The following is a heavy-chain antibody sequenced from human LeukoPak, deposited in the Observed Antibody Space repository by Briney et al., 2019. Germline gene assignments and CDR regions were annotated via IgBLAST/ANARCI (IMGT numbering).Heavy chain of an antibody. V-gene: IGHV4-59*01. CDR3: AREGIAAAGMFEHDAFDI. D-gene: IGHD6-13*01. Sequence: SETLSLTCTVSGGSISSYYWSWIRQPPGKGLEWIGYIYYSGSTNYNPSLKSRVTISVDTSKNQFSLKLSSVTAADTAVYYCAREGIAAAGMFEHDAFDIWGQGTMVTVSS. J-gene: IGHJ3*02. CDR1: GGSISSYY. CDR2: IYYSGST.